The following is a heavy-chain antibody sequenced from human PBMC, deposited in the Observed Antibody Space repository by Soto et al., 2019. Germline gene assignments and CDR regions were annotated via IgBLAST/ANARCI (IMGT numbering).Heavy chain of an antibody. V-gene: IGHV4-31*03. J-gene: IGHJ4*02. Sequence: SETLSLTCTVSGGSISSGGYYWSWIRQHPGKGLKWIGYIYYSGSTYYNPSLKSRVTISVDTSKNQFSLKLSSVTAADTAVYYCARGFGGRGSTGVGYWGQGTMVTVYS. CDR3: ARGFGGRGSTGVGY. CDR1: GGSISSGGYY. D-gene: IGHD3-16*01. CDR2: IYYSGST.